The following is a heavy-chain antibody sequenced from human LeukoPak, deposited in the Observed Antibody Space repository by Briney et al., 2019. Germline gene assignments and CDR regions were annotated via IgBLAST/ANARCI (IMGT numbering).Heavy chain of an antibody. D-gene: IGHD3-22*01. CDR2: ISAYNGNT. CDR3: ARDLGYYDSSGYYYRRAPFDY. V-gene: IGHV1-18*01. J-gene: IGHJ4*02. CDR1: GYTFTSYG. Sequence: ASVKVSCKASGYTFTSYGISWVRQAPGPGLEWMGWISAYNGNTNYAQKLQGRVTMTTDTSTSTAYMELRSLRSDDTAVYYCARDLGYYDSSGYYYRRAPFDYWGQGTLVTVSS.